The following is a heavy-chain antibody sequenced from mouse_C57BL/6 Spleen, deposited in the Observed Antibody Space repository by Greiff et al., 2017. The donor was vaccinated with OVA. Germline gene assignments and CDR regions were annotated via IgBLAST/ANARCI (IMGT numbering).Heavy chain of an antibody. CDR3: TRGGYGNFYYYAMDY. J-gene: IGHJ4*01. CDR1: GFTFSSYA. Sequence: EVKLVESGEGLVKPGGSLKLSCAASGFTFSSYAMSWVRQTPEKRLEWVAYISSGGDYTYYADTVKGRFTITRDNARNTLYLQMGSLKSEDTAMYYCTRGGYGNFYYYAMDYWGQGTSVTVSS. CDR2: ISSGGDYT. D-gene: IGHD2-10*02. V-gene: IGHV5-9-1*02.